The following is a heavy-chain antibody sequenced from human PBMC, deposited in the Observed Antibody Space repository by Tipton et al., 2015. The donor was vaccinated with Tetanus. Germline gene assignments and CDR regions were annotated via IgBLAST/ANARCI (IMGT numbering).Heavy chain of an antibody. CDR1: GFIFSDFG. Sequence: GSLRLSCAASGFIFSDFGMNWVRQAPGRGLEWVSAISSSGSTYIYYADSVKGRFTISRDNSKNTLYLQMNSLRAEDTAVYYCAKALYGGCDYWGQGTLVTVSS. CDR3: AKALYGGCDY. V-gene: IGHV3-21*04. D-gene: IGHD3-16*01. CDR2: ISSSGSTYI. J-gene: IGHJ4*02.